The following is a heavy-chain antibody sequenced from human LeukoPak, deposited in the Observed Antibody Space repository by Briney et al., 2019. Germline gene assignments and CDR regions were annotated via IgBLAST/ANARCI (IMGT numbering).Heavy chain of an antibody. D-gene: IGHD3-22*01. CDR2: ISAYNGNT. CDR3: ARPGGSYYDSSGYDY. V-gene: IGHV1-18*01. J-gene: IGHJ4*02. CDR1: GYTFTSYG. Sequence: GASVKVSCKASGYTFTSYGISWVRQAPGQGLEWMGWISAYNGNTNYAQKLQGRVTMTTDTSTSTAYMELRSPRSDDTAVYYCARPGGSYYDSSGYDYWGQGTLVTVSS.